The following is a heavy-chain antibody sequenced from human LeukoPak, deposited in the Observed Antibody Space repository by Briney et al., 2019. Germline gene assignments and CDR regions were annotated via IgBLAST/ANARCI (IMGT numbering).Heavy chain of an antibody. J-gene: IGHJ4*02. Sequence: GGPLRLSCAASGFTFSSYSMNWVRQAPGKGLEWVSSISSSSSYIYYADSVKGRFTISRDNAKNSLYLQMNSLRAEDTAVYYCARDTYYYDSSGYYYFSDYWGQGTLVTVSS. D-gene: IGHD3-22*01. CDR1: GFTFSSYS. V-gene: IGHV3-21*01. CDR2: ISSSSSYI. CDR3: ARDTYYYDSSGYYYFSDY.